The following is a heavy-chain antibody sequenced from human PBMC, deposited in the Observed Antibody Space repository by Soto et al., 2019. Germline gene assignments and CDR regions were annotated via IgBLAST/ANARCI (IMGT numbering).Heavy chain of an antibody. V-gene: IGHV1-69*12. CDR1: GGTFSSYA. D-gene: IGHD6-6*01. J-gene: IGHJ6*02. CDR3: AVAARPGAYYYYGMDV. Sequence: QVQLVQSGAEVKKPGSSVKVSCKASGGTFSSYAISWVRQAPGQGLEWMGGIIPIFGTANYAQKFQGRVTITADESTSTAYMGLSSLRSEDTAVYSCAVAARPGAYYYYGMDVWGQGTTVTVSS. CDR2: IIPIFGTA.